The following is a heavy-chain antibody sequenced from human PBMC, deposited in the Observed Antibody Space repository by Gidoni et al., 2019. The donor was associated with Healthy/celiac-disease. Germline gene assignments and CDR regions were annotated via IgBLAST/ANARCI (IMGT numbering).Heavy chain of an antibody. V-gene: IGHV3-23*01. J-gene: IGHJ4*02. CDR1: GFTFSSYA. CDR2: ISGSGGRT. D-gene: IGHD1-26*01. CDR3: AKLGGWELLGRLDY. Sequence: EVQLLESGGGLVQPGGSLRLSCAASGFTFSSYAMSWVLQAPGKGLEGVSAISGSGGRTYYADSVKGRFTISRDNSKNTLYLQMNSLRAEDTAVYYCAKLGGWELLGRLDYWGQGTLVTVSS.